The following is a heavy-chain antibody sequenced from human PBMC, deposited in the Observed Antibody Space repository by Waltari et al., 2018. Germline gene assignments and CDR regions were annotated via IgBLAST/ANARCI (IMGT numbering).Heavy chain of an antibody. Sequence: QVQLVGSGGGVVQPGRSLRLSCAASGFTFSSYAMHWVRQAPGKGLEWVAVISYDGSNKYYADSVKGRFTISRDNSKNTLYLQMNSLRAEDTAVYYCARELPLVAARGWYFDLWGRGTLVTVSS. V-gene: IGHV3-30-3*01. CDR2: ISYDGSNK. CDR3: ARELPLVAARGWYFDL. J-gene: IGHJ2*01. CDR1: GFTFSSYA. D-gene: IGHD6-6*01.